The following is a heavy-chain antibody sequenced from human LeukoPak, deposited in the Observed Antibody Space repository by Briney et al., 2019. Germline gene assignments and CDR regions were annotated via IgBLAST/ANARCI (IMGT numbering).Heavy chain of an antibody. J-gene: IGHJ4*02. D-gene: IGHD5-12*01. CDR2: IYYSGST. CDR1: GGSISSYY. CDR3: ARDTHGGYGY. Sequence: SETLSLTCTVSGGSISSYYWSWIRQPPGKGLEWIGYIYYSGSTSYNPSLKSRVTISVDTSKNQFSLKLSSVTAADTAVYYCARDTHGGYGYWGQGTLVTVSS. V-gene: IGHV4-59*01.